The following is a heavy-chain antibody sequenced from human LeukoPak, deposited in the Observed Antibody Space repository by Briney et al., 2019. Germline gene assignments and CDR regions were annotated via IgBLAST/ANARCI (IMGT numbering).Heavy chain of an antibody. J-gene: IGHJ4*02. CDR3: ARGRGSGWDY. CDR2: ITHSGST. V-gene: IGHV4-34*01. Sequence: SETLSLTCAVYGGSFSGYYWSWIRQSPGKGLEWIGEITHSGSTNYNPALKSRVTISVDKSKNQFSLKLSSVTAADTAVYYCARGRGSGWDYWGQGTLVTVSS. CDR1: GGSFSGYY. D-gene: IGHD6-19*01.